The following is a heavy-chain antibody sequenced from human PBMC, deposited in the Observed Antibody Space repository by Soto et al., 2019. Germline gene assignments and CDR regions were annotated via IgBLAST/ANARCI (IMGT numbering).Heavy chain of an antibody. J-gene: IGHJ4*02. D-gene: IGHD3-10*01. Sequence: EVQLLESGGGLVQPGGSLRLSCAASGFTFSSYAMSWVRQAPGKGLEWVSAISGSGGSTYYADSVKGRFTISRDNSKNTLYLQMNSLRAEDTAVYYCARSGETVLLWFGESYYDYWGQGTLVTVSS. V-gene: IGHV3-23*01. CDR1: GFTFSSYA. CDR3: ARSGETVLLWFGESYYDY. CDR2: ISGSGGST.